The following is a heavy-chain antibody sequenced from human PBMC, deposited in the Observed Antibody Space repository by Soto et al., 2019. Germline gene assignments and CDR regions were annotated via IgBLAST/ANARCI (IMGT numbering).Heavy chain of an antibody. D-gene: IGHD2-15*01. CDR2: IDPNSGGT. V-gene: IGHV1-2*02. CDR3: ARGGRNVVVVPATPPFAS. J-gene: IGHJ4*02. CDR1: GYSFAVGG. Sequence: ASVEGSSNASGYSFAVGGIHCVRQTPGQGLEWMGYIDPNSGGTNYAQRLQGRVTMTRATSINTAYMDLSRLTSDDTAVYYCARGGRNVVVVPATPPFASWGQGTLVTVSS.